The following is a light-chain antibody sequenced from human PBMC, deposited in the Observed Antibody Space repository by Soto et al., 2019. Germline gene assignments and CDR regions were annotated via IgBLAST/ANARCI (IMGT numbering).Light chain of an antibody. J-gene: IGKJ3*01. CDR2: AAS. Sequence: EIVLTHSPGTLSLSPGDRATLSSSASHSINTSFLAWFQQKPGQAPRLLIYAASTRATGIPDRFSGSASETDFTLTINRLEPEDSAVYYCQQYASAPFSLGPGTKVDIK. V-gene: IGKV3-20*01. CDR1: HSINTSF. CDR3: QQYASAPFS.